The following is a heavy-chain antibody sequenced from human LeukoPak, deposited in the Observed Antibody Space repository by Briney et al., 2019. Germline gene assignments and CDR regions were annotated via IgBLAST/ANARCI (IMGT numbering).Heavy chain of an antibody. CDR1: RHTFTTYF. D-gene: IGHD6-13*01. Sequence: ASVKVSCKIPRHTFTTYFIYWVRQAPGQGLDWMGWINPSTGGTNSAQEFQGRITMTRDTSTSTAYMELSSLRSDDTAVYYCARGGYCTTSSCYNWGQGTLVTVSS. CDR3: ARGGYCTTSSCYN. J-gene: IGHJ4*02. CDR2: INPSTGGT. V-gene: IGHV1-2*02.